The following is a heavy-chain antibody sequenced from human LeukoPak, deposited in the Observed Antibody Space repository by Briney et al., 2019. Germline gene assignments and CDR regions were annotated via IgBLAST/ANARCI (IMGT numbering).Heavy chain of an antibody. CDR2: ISGSDSSA. Sequence: GGSLRLSCAASGFTFTSSAMSWVRQVPGKGLEWGSTISGSDSSASYADSVKGRFTISRDSSENTLYLQINSLRAEDTAVYYCAKDPHCTSLSCHYYFDYWGRGTLVTVSS. D-gene: IGHD2-2*01. CDR1: GFTFTSSA. V-gene: IGHV3-23*01. CDR3: AKDPHCTSLSCHYYFDY. J-gene: IGHJ4*02.